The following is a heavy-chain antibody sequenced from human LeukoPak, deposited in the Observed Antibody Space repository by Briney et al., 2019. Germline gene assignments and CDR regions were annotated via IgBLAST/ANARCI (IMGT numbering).Heavy chain of an antibody. CDR1: GGSISSNGYY. Sequence: SETLSLTCTVSGGSISSNGYYWGWIRQPPGKGLEWIGSFYYTGSTFYSPSLKSRVTISVDTSKNQFSLKLSSVTAADTAVYYCARRSETYHAFDIWGQGTMVTVSS. CDR3: ARRSETYHAFDI. V-gene: IGHV4-39*01. D-gene: IGHD1-26*01. J-gene: IGHJ3*02. CDR2: FYYTGST.